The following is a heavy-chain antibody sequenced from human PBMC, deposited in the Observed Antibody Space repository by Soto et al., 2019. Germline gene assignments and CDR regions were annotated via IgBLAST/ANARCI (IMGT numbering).Heavy chain of an antibody. CDR2: IYYSGST. Sequence: QVQLQESGPGLVKPSETLSLTCTVSGGSISSYYWSWIRQPPGKGLEWIGYIYYSGSTNYNPSLMSRVTISVDTSKNQVSLKLSSVTAADTAVYYCARGWSAAGGWFDPWGQGTLVTVSS. D-gene: IGHD6-13*01. CDR1: GGSISSYY. V-gene: IGHV4-59*01. J-gene: IGHJ5*02. CDR3: ARGWSAAGGWFDP.